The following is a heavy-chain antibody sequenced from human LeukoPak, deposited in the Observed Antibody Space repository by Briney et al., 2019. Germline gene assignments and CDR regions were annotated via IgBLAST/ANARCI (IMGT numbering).Heavy chain of an antibody. CDR3: ARDRAGDSFDI. V-gene: IGHV4-61*02. Sequence: NPSETLSLTCTVSGGSISSGNYYWTWIRQPAGKELEWIGRIHTSGNTNYNPSLESQVTISIDTSKYQFSLSLNSVTPADTAIYYCARDRAGDSFDIWGQGTMVTVSS. J-gene: IGHJ3*02. D-gene: IGHD7-27*01. CDR2: IHTSGNT. CDR1: GGSISSGNYY.